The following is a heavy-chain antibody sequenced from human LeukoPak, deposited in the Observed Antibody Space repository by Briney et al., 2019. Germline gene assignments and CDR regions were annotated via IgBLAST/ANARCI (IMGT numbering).Heavy chain of an antibody. CDR2: IYYSGST. Sequence: SETLSLTCTVSGGAISSYYWSWIRQPPGKGLEWIGYIYYSGSTNYNPSLKSRVTISVDTSKNQFSLKLSSVTAADTAVYYCARYSSSWYGYYYYYMDVWGKGTTVTVSS. CDR3: ARYSSSWYGYYYYYMDV. CDR1: GGAISSYY. V-gene: IGHV4-59*01. J-gene: IGHJ6*03. D-gene: IGHD6-13*01.